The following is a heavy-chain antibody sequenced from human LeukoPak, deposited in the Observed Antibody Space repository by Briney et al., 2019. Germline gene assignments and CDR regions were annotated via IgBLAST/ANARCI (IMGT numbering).Heavy chain of an antibody. V-gene: IGHV1-18*01. D-gene: IGHD3-10*01. J-gene: IGHJ4*02. Sequence: GASVKVSCKASGYTFIDYGISWVRQAPGQGLEWMGWISAYNGHTNYAQKPQGRVTMTTDTSTSTAYMELRSLRSDDTAVYYCARDPPITMVRGVPLSDYWGQGTLVTVSS. CDR3: ARDPPITMVRGVPLSDY. CDR2: ISAYNGHT. CDR1: GYTFIDYG.